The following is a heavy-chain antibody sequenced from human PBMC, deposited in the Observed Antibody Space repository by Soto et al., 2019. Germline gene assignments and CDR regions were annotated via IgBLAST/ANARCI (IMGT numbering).Heavy chain of an antibody. CDR1: GFTFSSYA. CDR3: AKEGDTMIVVANWFDP. Sequence: PGGSLRLSCAASGFTFSSYAMSWVRQAPGKGLEWVSAISGSGGSTYYADSVKGRFTISRDNSKNTLYLQMNSLRAEDTAVYYCAKEGDTMIVVANWFDPWGQGTLVTVSS. CDR2: ISGSGGST. V-gene: IGHV3-23*01. J-gene: IGHJ5*02. D-gene: IGHD3-22*01.